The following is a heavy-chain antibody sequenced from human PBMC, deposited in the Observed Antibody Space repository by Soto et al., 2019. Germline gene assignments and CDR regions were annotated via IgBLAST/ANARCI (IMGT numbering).Heavy chain of an antibody. V-gene: IGHV3-23*01. Sequence: EVQLLESGGGLVQPGGSLRLSCAASGFTFSSYAMNWVRQAPGKGLEWVSAVSGSGGTTYYTDSVQGRFTISRDNSKNTLYLQMNSMSAEDTAVYFCAKDRRSLAASSPPHYWRQGTLVTVSS. CDR2: VSGSGGTT. D-gene: IGHD3-10*01. CDR3: AKDRRSLAASSPPHY. CDR1: GFTFSSYA. J-gene: IGHJ4*02.